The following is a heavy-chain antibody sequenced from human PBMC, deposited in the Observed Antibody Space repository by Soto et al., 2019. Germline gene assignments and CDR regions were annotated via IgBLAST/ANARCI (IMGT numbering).Heavy chain of an antibody. J-gene: IGHJ4*02. CDR1: GVTFSSYS. D-gene: IGHD2-15*01. CDR3: ARSGGLDRDFNY. V-gene: IGHV1-69*12. Sequence: QVQLVQSGAEVKQPGSSVKVSCKASGVTFSSYSFSWVRQAPGQGLEWMGVIIPMFDTTIYAQKFQDRVTITADESTSTAYMQLSSLRSGDTAGYYCARSGGLDRDFNYWGQGSLVTVSS. CDR2: IIPMFDTT.